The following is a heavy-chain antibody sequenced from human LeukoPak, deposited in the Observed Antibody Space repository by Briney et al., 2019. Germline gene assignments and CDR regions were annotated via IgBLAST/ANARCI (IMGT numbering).Heavy chain of an antibody. V-gene: IGHV3-33*01. CDR1: GFTFSSYG. J-gene: IGHJ4*02. Sequence: GSLRLSCAASGFTFSSYGMHWVRQAPGKGLEWVAVIWYDGSNKYYADSVKGRFTISRDNSKNTLYLQMNSLRAEDTAVYYCARFDDILTGYFPDYWGQRTLVTVSS. D-gene: IGHD3-9*01. CDR3: ARFDDILTGYFPDY. CDR2: IWYDGSNK.